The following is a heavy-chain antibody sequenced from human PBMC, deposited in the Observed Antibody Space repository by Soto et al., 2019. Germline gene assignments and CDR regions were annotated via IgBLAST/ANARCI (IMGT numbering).Heavy chain of an antibody. Sequence: XSVKVSFKASGYTFTSYDMHLVRHSPGQGLEWMGIINPSGGSTSYAQKFQGRVTMTRDTSTSTVYMELSRMRSEDTAVYYCARAEPYGGGFDPWGQGTLVTVS. CDR2: INPSGGST. J-gene: IGHJ5*02. V-gene: IGHV1-46*03. D-gene: IGHD3-10*01. CDR3: ARAEPYGGGFDP. CDR1: GYTFTSYD.